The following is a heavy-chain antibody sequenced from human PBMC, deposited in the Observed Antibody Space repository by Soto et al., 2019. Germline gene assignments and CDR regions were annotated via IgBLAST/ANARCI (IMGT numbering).Heavy chain of an antibody. CDR2: IYSDGST. CDR1: GFTVSNNF. Sequence: PGGSLRLSCAVSGFTVSNNFMTWVRQAPGKGLDWVSLIYSDGSTFYADSVKGRFTISRDNSNNSLYLQMSSLRAEDTAVYYCAKDDYDYIWGKRPDYWGQGTLVTVAS. D-gene: IGHD3-16*01. CDR3: AKDDYDYIWGKRPDY. V-gene: IGHV3-66*01. J-gene: IGHJ4*02.